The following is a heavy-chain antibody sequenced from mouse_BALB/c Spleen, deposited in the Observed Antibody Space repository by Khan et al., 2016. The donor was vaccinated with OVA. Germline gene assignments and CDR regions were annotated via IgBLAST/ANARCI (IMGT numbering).Heavy chain of an antibody. D-gene: IGHD2-3*01. V-gene: IGHV6-6*02. CDR3: SRPGGYYAWFAY. CDR1: GFTFSNFC. Sequence: EVKLEESGGGLVQPGGSMKLSCVASGFTFSNFCMNWVRQSPEKGLEWVAEIRFQSNNSATHYAVSVQGRFTISRDDSKCSVDLQMNNLRAEDTGSYYCSRPGGYYAWFAYWGQGTLVTVSA. CDR2: IRFQSNNSAT. J-gene: IGHJ3*01.